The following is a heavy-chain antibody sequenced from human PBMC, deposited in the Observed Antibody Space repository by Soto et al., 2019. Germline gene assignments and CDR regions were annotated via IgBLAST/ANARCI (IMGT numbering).Heavy chain of an antibody. Sequence: VTSVKVSCKASGYTFTSYDINWVRQATGQGLEWMGWMNPNSGNTGYAQKFQGRVTMTRNTSISTAYMELSSLRSEDTAVYYYAREDRVCSSTSCPREWFDPWGQGTLVTVCS. D-gene: IGHD2-2*01. V-gene: IGHV1-8*01. CDR1: GYTFTSYD. J-gene: IGHJ5*02. CDR2: MNPNSGNT. CDR3: AREDRVCSSTSCPREWFDP.